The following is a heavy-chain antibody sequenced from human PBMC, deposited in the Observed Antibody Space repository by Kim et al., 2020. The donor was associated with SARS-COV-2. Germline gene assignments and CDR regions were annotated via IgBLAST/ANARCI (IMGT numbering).Heavy chain of an antibody. D-gene: IGHD5-12*01. V-gene: IGHV3-15*01. Sequence: GGSLRLSCAASGFTFSNAWMSWVRQAPGKGLEWVGRIKSKTDGGTTDYAAPVKGRFTISRDDSKNTLYLQMNSLKTEDTAVYYCTTGFQGWLQPRLDVWGQGTTVTVSS. J-gene: IGHJ6*02. CDR2: IKSKTDGGTT. CDR3: TTGFQGWLQPRLDV. CDR1: GFTFSNAW.